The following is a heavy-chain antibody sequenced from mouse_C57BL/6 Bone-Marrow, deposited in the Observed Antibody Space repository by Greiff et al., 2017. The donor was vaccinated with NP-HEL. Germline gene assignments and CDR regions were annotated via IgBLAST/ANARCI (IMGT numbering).Heavy chain of an antibody. V-gene: IGHV5-12*01. CDR3: ARGGYYGSWYFDV. CDR1: GFTFSDYY. Sequence: EVQGVESGGGLVQPGGSLKLSCAASGFTFSDYYMYWVRQTPEKRLEWVAYISNGGGSTYYPDTVKGRFTISRDNAKNTLYLQMSRLKSEDTAMYYCARGGYYGSWYFDVWGTGTTVTVSS. D-gene: IGHD1-1*01. CDR2: ISNGGGST. J-gene: IGHJ1*03.